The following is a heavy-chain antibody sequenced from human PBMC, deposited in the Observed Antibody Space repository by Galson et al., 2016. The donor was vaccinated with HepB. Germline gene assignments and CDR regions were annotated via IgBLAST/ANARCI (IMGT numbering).Heavy chain of an antibody. V-gene: IGHV3-7*03. Sequence: SLRLSCAASGFTFSSDWMSWLRQAPGKGLEWVANMNGDGSVKHYVDSVKGRFTISRDNARNSLYLQMNSLRAEDTAVYYCARDTRCYHCAVDMWGQGTMVTVSS. CDR3: ARDTRCYHCAVDM. D-gene: IGHD2-2*01. CDR2: MNGDGSVK. CDR1: GFTFSSDW. J-gene: IGHJ3*02.